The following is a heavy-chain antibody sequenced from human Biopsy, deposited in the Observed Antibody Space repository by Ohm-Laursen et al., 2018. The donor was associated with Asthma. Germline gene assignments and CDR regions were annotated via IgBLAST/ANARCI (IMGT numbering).Heavy chain of an antibody. J-gene: IGHJ4*02. Sequence: SLRLSCSAPGFTFSSYGMDWVRQAPGKGLEWVALMSYDGSIKDYADSVKGRFTISRDNSMNTLYLHMNSLRVEDTAVYYCARGSDYSGRSGFDYWGQGTLVTVSS. V-gene: IGHV3-33*05. CDR2: MSYDGSIK. CDR3: ARGSDYSGRSGFDY. CDR1: GFTFSSYG. D-gene: IGHD3-10*01.